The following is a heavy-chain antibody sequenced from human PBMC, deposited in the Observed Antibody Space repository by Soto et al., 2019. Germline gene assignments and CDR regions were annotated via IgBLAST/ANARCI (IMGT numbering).Heavy chain of an antibody. V-gene: IGHV2-5*02. D-gene: IGHD6-6*01. J-gene: IGHJ4*02. CDR1: GFSLSTSGVD. Sequence: QITLKESGPTLVKPTQTLTLTCTFSGFSLSTSGVDVGWIRQPPGKRLEWLALIYWDDDKRYSPSLKSRLTITKDTSKNLVVLTMTNIDPLDTATYYCAHRRPYSNSPEYFFDYWGQGTLVSVSS. CDR3: AHRRPYSNSPEYFFDY. CDR2: IYWDDDK.